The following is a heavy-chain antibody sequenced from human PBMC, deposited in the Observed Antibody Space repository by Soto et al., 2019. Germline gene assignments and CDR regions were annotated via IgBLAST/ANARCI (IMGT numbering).Heavy chain of an antibody. CDR2: IYYSGST. J-gene: IGHJ4*02. CDR3: ARENTYYYGSGSYYIIFDY. D-gene: IGHD3-10*01. CDR1: GGSISSGGYY. Sequence: QVQLQESGPGLVKPSQTLSLTCTVSGGSISSGGYYWSWIRQHPGKGLEWIGYIYYSGSTYYNPSLKCRVTISVDTSKNQFSLKLSSVTAADTAVYYCARENTYYYGSGSYYIIFDYWGQGTLVTVSS. V-gene: IGHV4-31*03.